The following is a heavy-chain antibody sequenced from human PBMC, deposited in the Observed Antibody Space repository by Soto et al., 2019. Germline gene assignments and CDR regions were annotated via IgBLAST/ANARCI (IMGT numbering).Heavy chain of an antibody. CDR2: IKQDGSEK. CDR1: GFTFSSYW. CDR3: ASVRLLWFGEPIFFDY. J-gene: IGHJ4*02. Sequence: EVQLVESGGGLFQPGGSLRLSCAASGFTFSSYWMSWVRQAPGKGLEWVANIKQDGSEKYYVDSVKGRFTISRDNAKNSLYLQMNGLRAEDTAVYYCASVRLLWFGEPIFFDYWGQGTLVTVSS. V-gene: IGHV3-7*01. D-gene: IGHD3-10*01.